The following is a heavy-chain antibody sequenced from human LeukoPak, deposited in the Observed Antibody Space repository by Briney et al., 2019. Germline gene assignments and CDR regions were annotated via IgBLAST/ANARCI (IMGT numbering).Heavy chain of an antibody. CDR3: ARVKGSNWFDP. CDR1: GVSISIYY. D-gene: IGHD6-6*01. CDR2: IYNSEST. Sequence: PSETLSLTCTVSGVSISIYYWSWIRQPPGKGLEWIGYIYNSESTYYNPSLKSRVTIPLDTSKNQFSLRLNSVTAADTAVYYCARVKGSNWFDPWGQGTLVTVSS. J-gene: IGHJ5*02. V-gene: IGHV4-59*01.